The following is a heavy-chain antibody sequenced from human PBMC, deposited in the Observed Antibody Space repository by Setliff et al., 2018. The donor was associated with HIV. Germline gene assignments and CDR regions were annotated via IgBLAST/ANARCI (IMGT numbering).Heavy chain of an antibody. D-gene: IGHD3-3*01. V-gene: IGHV3-7*01. CDR2: INQDGTAT. CDR1: GFTFSSYP. CDR3: ARHPYGVFDY. J-gene: IGHJ4*02. Sequence: GGSLRLSCAVSGFTFSSYPMTWVRQAPGKGLEWVANINQDGTATFYVDSVQGRFTISRDNARNSLYLQLNSLRAEDTGVYHCARHPYGVFDYWGQGTLVTVSS.